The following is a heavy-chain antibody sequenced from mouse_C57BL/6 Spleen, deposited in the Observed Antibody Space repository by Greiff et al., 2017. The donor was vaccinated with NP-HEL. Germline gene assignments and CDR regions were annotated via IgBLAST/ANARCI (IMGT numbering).Heavy chain of an antibody. CDR2: IDPEDGET. CDR1: GFNIKDYY. V-gene: IGHV14-2*01. CDR3: AGGIYYGSSFFYAMDY. D-gene: IGHD1-1*01. J-gene: IGHJ4*01. Sequence: EVQLQQSGAELVKPGASVKLSCTASGFNIKDYYMHWVKQRTEQGLEWIGRIDPEDGETKYAPKFQGKATITADTSSNPAYRQLSSLTSEDTAVYYGAGGIYYGSSFFYAMDYWGQGTSVTVSS.